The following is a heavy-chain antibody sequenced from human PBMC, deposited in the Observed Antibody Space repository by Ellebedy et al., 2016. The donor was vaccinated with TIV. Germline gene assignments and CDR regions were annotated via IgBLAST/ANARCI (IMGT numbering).Heavy chain of an antibody. Sequence: ASVKVSCXVSGYTLTELSMHWVRQAPGKGLEWMGWINPNSGGTNYAQKFQGRVTMTRDTSISTAYMELSRLRSDDTAVYYCARDQITIFGVVTYFDYWGQGTLVTVSS. D-gene: IGHD3-3*01. V-gene: IGHV1-2*02. J-gene: IGHJ4*02. CDR3: ARDQITIFGVVTYFDY. CDR2: INPNSGGT. CDR1: GYTLTELS.